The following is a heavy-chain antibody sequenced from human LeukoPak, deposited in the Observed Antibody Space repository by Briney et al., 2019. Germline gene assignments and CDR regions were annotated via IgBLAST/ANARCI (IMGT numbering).Heavy chain of an antibody. V-gene: IGHV4-39*01. CDR1: GGSISSSSYY. CDR3: ARLSPGNGMDV. J-gene: IGHJ6*02. CDR2: IYYSGST. Sequence: SETLSLTCTVCGGSISSSSYYWGGIRQPRGKGLEWIGSIYYSGSTYYNPSLKSRVTISVYTSKNQFSLKLSSVTAADTAVYYCARLSPGNGMDVWGQGTTVTVSS.